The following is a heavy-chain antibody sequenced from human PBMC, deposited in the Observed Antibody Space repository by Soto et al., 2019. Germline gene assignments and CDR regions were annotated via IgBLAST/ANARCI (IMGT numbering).Heavy chain of an antibody. CDR2: ISGSGGST. D-gene: IGHD6-19*01. Sequence: EVQLLESGGGLVQPGGSLRLSCAASGFSFRSYAMSWVRQAPGKGLEWVSTISGSGGSTYYADSAKGRFTISRDNSKNTLYLQMNSLRAEDTAGYYCAKDGSGGWGDDTFDVWGQGTMVTVSS. V-gene: IGHV3-23*01. CDR3: AKDGSGGWGDDTFDV. J-gene: IGHJ3*01. CDR1: GFSFRSYA.